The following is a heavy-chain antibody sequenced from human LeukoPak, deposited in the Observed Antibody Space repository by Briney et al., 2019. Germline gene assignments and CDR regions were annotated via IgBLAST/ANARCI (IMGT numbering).Heavy chain of an antibody. J-gene: IGHJ4*02. Sequence: SETLSLTCTVSGGSISSSSYYWGWIRQPPGKGLEWIGSIYYSGSTYYNPSLKSRVTISVDTSKNQFSLKLSSVTAADTAVYYCAPIPRRVAGLGVQLWDWGQGTLVTVSS. CDR3: APIPRRVAGLGVQLWD. CDR1: GGSISSSSYY. D-gene: IGHD5-18*01. CDR2: IYYSGST. V-gene: IGHV4-39*01.